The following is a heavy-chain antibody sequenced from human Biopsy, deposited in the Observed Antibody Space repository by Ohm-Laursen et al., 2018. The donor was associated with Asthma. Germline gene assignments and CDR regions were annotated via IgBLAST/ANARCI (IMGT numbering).Heavy chain of an antibody. Sequence: GSSVKVSCNSLGGTFNTYVIGWVRQAPGRGLEWMGGINSVFGTTTYPQKFQDRVTITADDSTSTVYMELSSLRSEDTAAYYCARKAGSCISRTCYSLDFWGQGTLVTVSS. CDR3: ARKAGSCISRTCYSLDF. CDR1: GGTFNTYV. D-gene: IGHD2-2*01. J-gene: IGHJ4*02. V-gene: IGHV1-69*01. CDR2: INSVFGTT.